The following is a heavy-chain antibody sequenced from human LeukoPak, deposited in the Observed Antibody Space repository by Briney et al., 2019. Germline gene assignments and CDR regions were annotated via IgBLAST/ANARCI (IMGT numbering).Heavy chain of an antibody. CDR2: IIPILGIA. CDR1: GGTFSSYA. D-gene: IGHD1-26*01. CDR3: ARCAVGACNWFDP. V-gene: IGHV1-69*04. J-gene: IGHJ5*02. Sequence: ASVKVSCKASGGTFSSYAISWVRQAPGQGLEWMGRIIPILGIANYAQKFQGRVTITADKSTSTAYMELSSLRSEDTAVYYCARCAVGACNWFDPWGQGTLVTVSS.